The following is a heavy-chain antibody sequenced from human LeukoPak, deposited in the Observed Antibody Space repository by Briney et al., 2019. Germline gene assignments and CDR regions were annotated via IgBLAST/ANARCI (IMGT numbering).Heavy chain of an antibody. CDR2: IYYSGST. Sequence: SETLSLTCTVSGGSISSYYWSWIRQPPGKGLEWIGYIYYSGSTNYNPSLKSRVTISVDTSKNQFSLKLSSVTAADTAVYYCVRFWQADYYDSSGFVADAFDIWGQGTMVTVSS. V-gene: IGHV4-59*01. J-gene: IGHJ3*02. CDR3: VRFWQADYYDSSGFVADAFDI. CDR1: GGSISSYY. D-gene: IGHD3-22*01.